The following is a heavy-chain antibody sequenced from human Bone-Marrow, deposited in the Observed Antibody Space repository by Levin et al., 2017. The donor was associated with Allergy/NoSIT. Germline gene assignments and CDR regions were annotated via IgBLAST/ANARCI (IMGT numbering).Heavy chain of an antibody. J-gene: IGHJ3*02. D-gene: IGHD3-10*01. Sequence: QSGGSLRLSCAASGFTFNIHSMNWVRQAPGKGLEWISYISKSSDIIYYADSVKGRFTISRDNAKKSLYLQMNSLRDEDTAVYYCARDFQLWFGESRAEAFDIWGQGTMVSVSS. CDR2: ISKSSDII. V-gene: IGHV3-48*02. CDR3: ARDFQLWFGESRAEAFDI. CDR1: GFTFNIHS.